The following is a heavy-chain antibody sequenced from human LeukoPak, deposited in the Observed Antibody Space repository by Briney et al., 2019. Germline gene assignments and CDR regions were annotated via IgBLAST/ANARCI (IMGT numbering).Heavy chain of an antibody. CDR1: GSTFSSYA. CDR3: AKGGSSTSCSS. J-gene: IGHJ5*02. V-gene: IGHV3-23*01. Sequence: GGSLRLSCAASGSTFSSYAMSWVRQAPGKGLEWVSAISGSGGSTYYADSVKGRFTISRDNSKNTLYLQMNSLRAEDTAVYYCAKGGSSTSCSSWGQGTLVTVSS. CDR2: ISGSGGST. D-gene: IGHD2-2*01.